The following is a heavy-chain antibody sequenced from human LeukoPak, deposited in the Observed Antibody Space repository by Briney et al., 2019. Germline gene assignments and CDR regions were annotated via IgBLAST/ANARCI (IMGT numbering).Heavy chain of an antibody. V-gene: IGHV3-66*01. D-gene: IGHD3-10*01. CDR1: GFTVSSNY. CDR3: ARDSRSGSYYRPLHYYGMDV. J-gene: IGHJ6*02. Sequence: GGSLRLSCAASGFTVSSNYMSWVRQAPGKGLEWVSVIYSGGSTYYADSVKGRFTISRDNSMNTVYLQMNSLRAEDTAVYYCARDSRSGSYYRPLHYYGMDVWGRGTTVTVSS. CDR2: IYSGGST.